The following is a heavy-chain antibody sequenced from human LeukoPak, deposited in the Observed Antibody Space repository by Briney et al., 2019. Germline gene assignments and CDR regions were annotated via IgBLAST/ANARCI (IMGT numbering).Heavy chain of an antibody. D-gene: IGHD3-16*01. CDR1: GFTFSSYS. V-gene: IGHV3-48*01. CDR2: ISSSSSTI. CDR3: AGFERGYAYDY. Sequence: GGSLRLSCAASGFTFSSYSMNWVRQAPGKGLEWVSYISSSSSTIYYADSVKGRFTISRDNAKNSLCLQMNSLRAEDTAVYYCAGFERGYAYDYWGQGTLVTVSS. J-gene: IGHJ4*02.